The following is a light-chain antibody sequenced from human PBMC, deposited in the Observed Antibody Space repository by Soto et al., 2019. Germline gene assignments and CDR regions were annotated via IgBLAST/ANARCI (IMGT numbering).Light chain of an antibody. J-gene: IGLJ3*02. Sequence: QPVLTQPASVSGSPGQSITMSCTGSSSDIGTYNFVSWYQQHAGKAPRLILYEVSNRPSGVSSRFSGSKSGNSASLTISGLQPEDEAHYFCSSYAATSTLVFGGGTKVTVL. CDR2: EVS. CDR1: SSDIGTYNF. V-gene: IGLV2-14*01. CDR3: SSYAATSTLV.